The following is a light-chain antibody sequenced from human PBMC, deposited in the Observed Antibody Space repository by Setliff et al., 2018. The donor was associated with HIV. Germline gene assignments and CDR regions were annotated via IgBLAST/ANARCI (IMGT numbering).Light chain of an antibody. CDR2: DVT. V-gene: IGLV2-11*01. J-gene: IGLJ1*01. CDR3: SSFAGRLHV. Sequence: QSALTQPRSVSGSPGQSVTIPCTGTSSDVGSYNFVTWYQQHPGKVPKLIIYDVTRRPPGVPDRFSGSRSGNTASLTISGLQAEDEADYYCSSFAGRLHVFGTGTKVTVL. CDR1: SSDVGSYNF.